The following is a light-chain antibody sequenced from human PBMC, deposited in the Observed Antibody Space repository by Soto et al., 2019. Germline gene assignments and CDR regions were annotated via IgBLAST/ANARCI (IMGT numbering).Light chain of an antibody. CDR3: QQYNNWPLT. V-gene: IGKV3-15*01. J-gene: IGKJ4*01. CDR2: GAS. CDR1: QSVNNN. Sequence: IVMTQSPATLSVSPGERATLSCGASQSVNNNLAWYQQKPGQGPRLLIYGASTRATGIPARFSGGGSGTEYTLTISSLQSEDFVVYYCQQYNNWPLTFGGGTKVEIK.